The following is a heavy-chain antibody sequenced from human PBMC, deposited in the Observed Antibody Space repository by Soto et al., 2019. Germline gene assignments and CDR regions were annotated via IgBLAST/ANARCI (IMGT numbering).Heavy chain of an antibody. D-gene: IGHD2-21*02. CDR3: ARDRGDGGNSY. J-gene: IGHJ4*02. V-gene: IGHV1-69*08. CDR1: GGTFSSYT. CDR2: IIPILGIA. Sequence: QVQLVQSGAEVKKPGSSVKVSCKASGGTFSSYTISWVRQAPGQGLEWMGRIIPILGIANYAQKFQGRVTITADKSTSTAYIELSSLRSEDTAVYYCARDRGDGGNSYWGQGTLVTVSS.